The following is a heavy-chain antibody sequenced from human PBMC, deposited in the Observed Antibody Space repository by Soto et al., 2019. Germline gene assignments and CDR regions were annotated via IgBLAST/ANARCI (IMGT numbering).Heavy chain of an antibody. V-gene: IGHV6-1*01. Sequence: SQTLSLTCAISGDSVSINGAAWDCIRQSASRGLEWLGRKYYRSRWYIDYAPSVKSRITVKPDTSQNQFSLQVNSVTHEETAIYYCQRDETGFYSEFDFWGQGTLVTVSS. CDR2: KYYRSRWYI. CDR3: QRDETGFYSEFDF. D-gene: IGHD4-4*01. J-gene: IGHJ4*02. CDR1: GDSVSINGAA.